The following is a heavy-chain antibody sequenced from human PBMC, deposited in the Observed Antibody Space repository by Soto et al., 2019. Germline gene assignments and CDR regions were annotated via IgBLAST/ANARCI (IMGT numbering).Heavy chain of an antibody. V-gene: IGHV3-23*01. CDR2: ISGSGDNT. J-gene: IGHJ5*02. D-gene: IGHD3-22*01. CDR1: GFTFSSYV. CDR3: AKEVGDYYDSSGSWFDP. Sequence: EVQLLESGGGLVQPGGSLRLSCAASGFTFSSYVMSWVRQAPGKGLEWVSGISGSGDNTYYADSVKGRFTISRDNSKNTVFLQMNSLRVADTALYFWAKEVGDYYDSSGSWFDPWGQGTLVTVSS.